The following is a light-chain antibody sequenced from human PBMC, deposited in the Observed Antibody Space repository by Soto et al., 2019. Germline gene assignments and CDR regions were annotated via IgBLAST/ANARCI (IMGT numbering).Light chain of an antibody. Sequence: DIPLTQSPSSLSASVGDRVTITCRASQAISSYLAWYQQKPGKVPELLIYATSTLQSGAPSRFSGSGSGTDFTLTISSLQPEDVATYYCQKYNHAPTFGGGTKVEIK. CDR2: ATS. CDR3: QKYNHAPT. CDR1: QAISSY. V-gene: IGKV1-27*01. J-gene: IGKJ4*01.